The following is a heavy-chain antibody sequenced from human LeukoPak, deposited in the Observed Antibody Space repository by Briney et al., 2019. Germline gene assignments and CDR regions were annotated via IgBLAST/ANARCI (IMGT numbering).Heavy chain of an antibody. Sequence: GGSLRLSXAASGFTFSDYYMSWIRQAPGKGLEWVSYISSSGSTIYYADSVKGRFTISRDNAKNSLYLQMNSLRAEDTAVYYCASDQAYDYVWGSYKIYFDYWGQGTLVTVSS. J-gene: IGHJ4*02. D-gene: IGHD3-16*01. CDR3: ASDQAYDYVWGSYKIYFDY. V-gene: IGHV3-11*04. CDR1: GFTFSDYY. CDR2: ISSSGSTI.